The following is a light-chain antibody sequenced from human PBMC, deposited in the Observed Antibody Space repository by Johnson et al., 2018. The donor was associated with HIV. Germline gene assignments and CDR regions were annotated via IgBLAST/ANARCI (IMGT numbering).Light chain of an antibody. V-gene: IGLV1-51*01. CDR1: SSNIGNNY. CDR3: GTSDSCLGAVYV. Sequence: QLVLTQPPSVSAAPGQKVTISCSGSSSNIGNNYVSWYQQLPGTAPKLLIYVNNKRPSGIPDRFSGSKSGTSATLGITGLQTGVEAVYYCGTSDSCLGAVYVFGPGPELAFL. CDR2: VNN. J-gene: IGLJ1*01.